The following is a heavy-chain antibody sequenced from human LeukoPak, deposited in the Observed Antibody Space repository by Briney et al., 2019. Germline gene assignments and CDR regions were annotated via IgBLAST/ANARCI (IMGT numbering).Heavy chain of an antibody. CDR3: ARGVRAQQLVLGDSSNWFDP. Sequence: GSLRLSCVASGFSFSSHWMSWVRQPAGKGLEWIGRIHPSGSTNYNPSLKSRVTISMDKSKNQFSLKLTSMTAADTAVYYCARGVRAQQLVLGDSSNWFDPWGQGTLVTVSS. CDR1: GFSFSSHW. CDR2: IHPSGST. D-gene: IGHD6-13*01. V-gene: IGHV4-4*07. J-gene: IGHJ5*02.